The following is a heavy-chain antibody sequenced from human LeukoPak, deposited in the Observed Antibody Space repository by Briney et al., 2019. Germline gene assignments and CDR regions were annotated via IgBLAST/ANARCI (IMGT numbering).Heavy chain of an antibody. J-gene: IGHJ4*02. CDR1: GFTFSSYS. Sequence: GGSLRLSCAASGFTFSSYSMNWVRQAPGKGLEWVSSISSSSSYIYHADSVKGRFTISRDNAKNSLYLQMNSRRAEDTAVYYCASTYYDSIWGQGTLVTVSS. D-gene: IGHD3-22*01. CDR3: ASTYYDSI. CDR2: ISSSSSYI. V-gene: IGHV3-21*01.